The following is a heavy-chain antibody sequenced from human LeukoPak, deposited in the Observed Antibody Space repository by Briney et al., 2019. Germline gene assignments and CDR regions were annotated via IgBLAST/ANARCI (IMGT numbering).Heavy chain of an antibody. Sequence: GGSLRLSCAASGFTVSSNYMSWVRQAPGKGLEWVSVIYSGGSTYYADSVKGRFTISRDNSKNTLYLQMNSLRAEDTAAYYCARSVYDSSGYYPLYYYMDVWGKGTTVTVSS. V-gene: IGHV3-53*01. CDR1: GFTVSSNY. J-gene: IGHJ6*03. D-gene: IGHD3-22*01. CDR2: IYSGGST. CDR3: ARSVYDSSGYYPLYYYMDV.